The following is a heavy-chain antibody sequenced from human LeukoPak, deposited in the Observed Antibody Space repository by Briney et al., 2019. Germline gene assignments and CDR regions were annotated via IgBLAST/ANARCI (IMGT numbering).Heavy chain of an antibody. J-gene: IGHJ4*02. CDR3: ARDNYAALGPFDY. Sequence: GSVKVSCKASGGTFSSYAISWVRQAPGQGLEWMGIINPSGGSTSYAQKFQGRVTMTRDTSTSTVYMELSSLRSEDTAVYYCARDNYAALGPFDYWGQGTLVTVSS. CDR1: GGTFSSYA. CDR2: INPSGGST. D-gene: IGHD4-11*01. V-gene: IGHV1-46*01.